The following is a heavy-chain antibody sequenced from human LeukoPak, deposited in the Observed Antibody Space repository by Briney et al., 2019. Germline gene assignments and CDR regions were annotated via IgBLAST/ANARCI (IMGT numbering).Heavy chain of an antibody. CDR1: GGSFSSYY. Sequence: SETLSLTCTVSGGSFSSYYWSWIRQPPGKGLEWIGYIYHSGSTNYSPSLKSRVTISVDTSKNQFSLKLSSVTAADTAVYYCARGTRYGDYVNYFDYWGQGTLVTVSS. D-gene: IGHD4-17*01. J-gene: IGHJ4*02. V-gene: IGHV4-59*01. CDR3: ARGTRYGDYVNYFDY. CDR2: IYHSGST.